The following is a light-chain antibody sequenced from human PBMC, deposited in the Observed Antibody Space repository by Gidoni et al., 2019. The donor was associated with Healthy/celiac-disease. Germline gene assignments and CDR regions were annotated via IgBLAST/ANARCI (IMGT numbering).Light chain of an antibody. CDR1: QRVLYSSNNKNY. Sequence: DIVMTQSPDSLAVSLGARAPINCKSSQRVLYSSNNKNYLAWYQQKPGQPPKLLIYWASTRESGVPDRFSGSGSGTDFTLTISSLQAEDVAVYYCQQYYSTPQPTFGGGTKVEIK. V-gene: IGKV4-1*01. CDR2: WAS. J-gene: IGKJ4*01. CDR3: QQYYSTPQPT.